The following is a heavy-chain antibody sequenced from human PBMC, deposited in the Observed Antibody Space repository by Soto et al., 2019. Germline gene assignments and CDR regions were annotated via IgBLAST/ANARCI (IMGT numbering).Heavy chain of an antibody. D-gene: IGHD5-12*01. CDR2: IFKSGTRT. V-gene: IGHV3-23*05. Sequence: EVQLLESGGGLVQPGESLRLSCAASGFIFSNYAMSWVRQAPGKGLECVSVIFKSGTRTFYADSVTGRFTISRDNSKNTLYLQLNTLRAEDTAVYYCAKLQGAYEPNWFFDFWGRGTQVTVSS. CDR1: GFIFSNYA. CDR3: AKLQGAYEPNWFFDF. J-gene: IGHJ2*01.